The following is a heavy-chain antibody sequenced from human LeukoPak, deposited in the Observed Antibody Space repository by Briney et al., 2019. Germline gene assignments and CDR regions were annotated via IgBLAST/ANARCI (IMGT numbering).Heavy chain of an antibody. Sequence: SETLSLTCTVSGGPISSGDYYWSWIRQPPGKGLEWIGYIYYSGSTYYNPSLKSRVTISVDTSKNQFSLKLSSVTAADTAVYYCARGTHDYSNYREYYFDYWGQGTLVTVSS. CDR2: IYYSGST. J-gene: IGHJ4*02. CDR3: ARGTHDYSNYREYYFDY. D-gene: IGHD4-11*01. CDR1: GGPISSGDYY. V-gene: IGHV4-30-4*08.